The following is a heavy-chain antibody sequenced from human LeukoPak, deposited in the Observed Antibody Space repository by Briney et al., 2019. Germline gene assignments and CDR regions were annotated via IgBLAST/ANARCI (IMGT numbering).Heavy chain of an antibody. Sequence: PSGGPLRLSCAASGFTFSSYSMNWLRQAPGKGLEWVSYISSSSSTIYYADAVKGRFTISRDNAKNSLYLQMNSLRAEDTAVYYCARVIVTNYYYYMDVWGKGTTVTVSS. V-gene: IGHV3-48*01. CDR2: ISSSSSTI. CDR1: GFTFSSYS. CDR3: ARVIVTNYYYYMDV. J-gene: IGHJ6*03. D-gene: IGHD3-22*01.